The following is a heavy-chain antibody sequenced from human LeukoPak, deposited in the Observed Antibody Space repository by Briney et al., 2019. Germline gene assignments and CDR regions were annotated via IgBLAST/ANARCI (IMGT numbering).Heavy chain of an antibody. J-gene: IGHJ5*02. V-gene: IGHV4-38-2*01. CDR2: IYHSGST. CDR1: GYSISSGYY. CDR3: ARARSTEGFDP. Sequence: SETLSLTCAVSGYSISSGYYWGWIRPPPGKGLEWIGSIYHSGSTYYNLSLKSRVTISADTSKNQFSLNLSSVTAADTAVYYCARARSTEGFDPWGQGTLVTVSS.